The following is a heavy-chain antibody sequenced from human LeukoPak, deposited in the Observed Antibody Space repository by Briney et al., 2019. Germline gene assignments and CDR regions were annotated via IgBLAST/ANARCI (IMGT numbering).Heavy chain of an antibody. CDR1: GFTFSDYN. CDR2: ISRSGSTK. Sequence: GGSLRLSCAASGFTFSDYNMRWIRQAPGKGLEWVSSISRSGSTKYYADSVKGRFTISRDNAKNSLYLQMNSLRAEDTALYYCAKDTSGYDRGYFDYWGQGTLVTVSS. V-gene: IGHV3-11*01. D-gene: IGHD5-12*01. J-gene: IGHJ4*02. CDR3: AKDTSGYDRGYFDY.